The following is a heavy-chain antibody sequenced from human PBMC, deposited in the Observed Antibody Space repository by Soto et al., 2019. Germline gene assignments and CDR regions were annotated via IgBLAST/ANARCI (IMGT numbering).Heavy chain of an antibody. Sequence: SETLCLTCSVSAGIATRGENYWSWVRQPPGKGLEWLGYIYDSGVTSYTPALKSRVTLSLYRPNNQDSLKLRSVTAADTAVYFFYRDRAHRYPRTFPARRASDP. D-gene: IGHD3-16*02. CDR2: IYDSGVT. V-gene: IGHV4-30-4*08. J-gene: IGHJ5*02. CDR3: YRDRAHRYPRTFPARRASDP. CDR1: AGIATRGENY.